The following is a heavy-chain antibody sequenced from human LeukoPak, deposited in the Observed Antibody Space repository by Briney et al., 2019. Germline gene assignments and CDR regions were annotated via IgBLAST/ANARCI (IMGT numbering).Heavy chain of an antibody. V-gene: IGHV3-15*01. CDR2: IKTKAHGGTI. D-gene: IGHD1-26*01. Sequence: GGSLRLSCAVSGFTFINAWMAWVRQAPGKGLEWVGRIKTKAHGGTIEYAAPVKGRFTISRDDSKNTLYLQMNSLKTEDTAVYYCTTDGVGVEGATYDNWGQGTLVSVSS. CDR1: GFTFINAW. J-gene: IGHJ4*02. CDR3: TTDGVGVEGATYDN.